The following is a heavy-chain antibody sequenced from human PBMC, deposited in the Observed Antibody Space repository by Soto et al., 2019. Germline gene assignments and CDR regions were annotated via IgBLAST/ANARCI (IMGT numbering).Heavy chain of an antibody. J-gene: IGHJ5*02. CDR2: IYYSGST. D-gene: IGHD2-2*01. CDR3: ARLHCNSPNCVPLDP. Sequence: ASETLSLTCTVSGGSISSSGYYWGWIRQPPGKGLEWIGSIYYSGSTSYNPSLKSRVTMSVDTSKNQLSLKLSSVTAADTAVYYCARLHCNSPNCVPLDPWGQGTLVTVSS. CDR1: GGSISSSGYY. V-gene: IGHV4-39*01.